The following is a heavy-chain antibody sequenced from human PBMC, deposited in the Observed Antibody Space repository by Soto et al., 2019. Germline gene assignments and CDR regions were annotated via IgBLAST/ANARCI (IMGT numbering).Heavy chain of an antibody. CDR1: GYTFINYG. Sequence: ASVKVSCKASGYTFINYGISWVRQAPGQGLEWLGWISTYSDRTNYAQEFQGRVSMTTEKSTSTVYMELRSLRSGDKALYYCARDYTGRGYFDHWGQGSLVTVSS. D-gene: IGHD2-8*02. J-gene: IGHJ4*02. CDR3: ARDYTGRGYFDH. V-gene: IGHV1-18*04. CDR2: ISTYSDRT.